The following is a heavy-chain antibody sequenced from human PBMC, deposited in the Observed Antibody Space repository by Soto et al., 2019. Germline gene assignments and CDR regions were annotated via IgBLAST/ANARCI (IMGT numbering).Heavy chain of an antibody. D-gene: IGHD3-22*01. V-gene: IGHV3-30*18. CDR3: AKDSAPYDSSGPFDY. Sequence: QVQLVESGGGVVQPGRSLRLSCAASGFTFSSYGTHWVRQAPGKGLEWVAVISYDGSNKYYADSVKGRFTISRDNSKNTLYLQMNSLRAEDTAVYYCAKDSAPYDSSGPFDYWGQGTLVTVSS. CDR2: ISYDGSNK. J-gene: IGHJ4*02. CDR1: GFTFSSYG.